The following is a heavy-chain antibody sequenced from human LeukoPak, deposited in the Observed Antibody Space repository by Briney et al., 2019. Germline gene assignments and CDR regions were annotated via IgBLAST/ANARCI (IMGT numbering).Heavy chain of an antibody. J-gene: IGHJ3*01. D-gene: IGHD3-22*01. CDR1: GYTFTDYF. V-gene: IGHV1-2*02. CDR3: ARDRNYYDRTGIDALDL. CDR2: INSNTGDT. Sequence: ASVKVSCKASGYTFTDYFMHLVRQAPGQGFEWIGWINSNTGDTNYAQKFQGRVTLTRDTSISTAYMDLSRLRSDDTAAYFCARDRNYYDRTGIDALDLWGQGTMVTVSS.